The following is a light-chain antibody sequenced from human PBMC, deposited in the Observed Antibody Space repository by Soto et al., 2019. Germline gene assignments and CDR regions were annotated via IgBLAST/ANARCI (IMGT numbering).Light chain of an antibody. Sequence: IVMTQSPATLSVSPGERVTLSCRASQSVSTNLAWYQQKPCQAPRLLISGASTRATGIPARFIGSGSGTEFTLTISSLQSEDFAVYYWQQYNSWWKFGQGTKVDIK. CDR1: QSVSTN. V-gene: IGKV3-15*01. CDR3: QQYNSWWK. CDR2: GAS. J-gene: IGKJ1*01.